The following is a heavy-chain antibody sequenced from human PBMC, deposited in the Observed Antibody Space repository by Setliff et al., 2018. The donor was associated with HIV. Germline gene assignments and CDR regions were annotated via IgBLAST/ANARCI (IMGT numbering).Heavy chain of an antibody. Sequence: PSETLSLTCAVYGGSFSAYYWGWIRQSPEKGLEWIGSIFHAGSTYYNPSLKSRVTLSVDTSENQYSLKLTSLIAADTAVYYCARHDTEYSSYPIDYWGQGNLVTVSS. V-gene: IGHV4-34*12. CDR3: ARHDTEYSSYPIDY. J-gene: IGHJ4*02. CDR2: IFHAGST. CDR1: GGSFSAYY. D-gene: IGHD6-6*01.